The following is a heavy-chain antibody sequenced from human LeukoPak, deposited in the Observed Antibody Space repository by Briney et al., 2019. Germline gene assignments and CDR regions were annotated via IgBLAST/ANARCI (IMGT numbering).Heavy chain of an antibody. CDR2: IFYNEGT. V-gene: IGHV4-59*01. CDR1: SGSFRTYY. J-gene: IGHJ4*02. Sequence: SETLSLTCTVSSGSFRTYYWSWIRQPPGKGLEWIGYIFYNEGTSYNPSLKSRVTISVDTSNNQLSLKVNSVTAADTAMYYCARVLLWQQLVDYWGQGTLVTVSS. CDR3: ARVLLWQQLVDY. D-gene: IGHD6-13*01.